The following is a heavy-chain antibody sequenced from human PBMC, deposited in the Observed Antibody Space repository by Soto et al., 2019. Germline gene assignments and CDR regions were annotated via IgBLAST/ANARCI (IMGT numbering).Heavy chain of an antibody. J-gene: IGHJ4*02. V-gene: IGHV4-39*01. CDR2: IYYSGST. D-gene: IGHD5-12*01. Sequence: SETLSLTCTVSGGSISSSSYYWGWIRQPPGKGLVWIGSIYYSGSTYYNPSLKSRVTISVDTSKNQFSLKLSSVTAADTAVYYCARVYIVATILDYWGQGTLVTVSS. CDR3: ARVYIVATILDY. CDR1: GGSISSSSYY.